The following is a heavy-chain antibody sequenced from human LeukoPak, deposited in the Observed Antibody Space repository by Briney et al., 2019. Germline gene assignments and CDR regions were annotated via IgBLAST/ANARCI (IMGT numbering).Heavy chain of an antibody. CDR1: GGSISSYY. V-gene: IGHV4-59*01. Sequence: SETLSLTCTVSGGSISSYYWSWIRQPPGKGLEWIGYIYYSGSTNYNPSLKSRVTISVDTSKNQFSLKLSSVTAADTAVYYCARVREVIATYYYGSGSYYLDYWGQGTLVTVSS. CDR2: IYYSGST. D-gene: IGHD3-10*01. J-gene: IGHJ4*02. CDR3: ARVREVIATYYYGSGSYYLDY.